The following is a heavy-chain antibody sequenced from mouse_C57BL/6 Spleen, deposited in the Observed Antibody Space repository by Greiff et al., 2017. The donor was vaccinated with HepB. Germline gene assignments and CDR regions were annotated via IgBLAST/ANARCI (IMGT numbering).Heavy chain of an antibody. J-gene: IGHJ1*03. CDR2: INPNNGGT. D-gene: IGHD1-1*01. CDR1: GYTFTDYY. Sequence: VQLQQSGPELVKPGASVKISCKASGYTFTDYYMNWVKQSHGKSLEWIGDINPNNGGTSYNQKFKGKATLTVDKSSSTAYMELRSLTSEDSAVYYCASSGSSYGGWYFDVWGTGTTVTVSS. V-gene: IGHV1-26*01. CDR3: ASSGSSYGGWYFDV.